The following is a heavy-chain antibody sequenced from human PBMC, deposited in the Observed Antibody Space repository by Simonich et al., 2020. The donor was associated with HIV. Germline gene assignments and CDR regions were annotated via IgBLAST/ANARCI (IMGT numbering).Heavy chain of an antibody. Sequence: QVQLVQSGAELKKPGASVKVSCKASGYSFTDYYINWVRQAPGQGLEWMGWINPNSGGTNYAQKFQGRVIMTRDTSISTAYMEVNSLRSDDTAVYYCARLDYTDYADWYFHYWGQGTLVSVSS. J-gene: IGHJ1*01. CDR3: ARLDYTDYADWYFHY. V-gene: IGHV1-2*02. D-gene: IGHD4-17*01. CDR1: GYSFTDYY. CDR2: INPNSGGT.